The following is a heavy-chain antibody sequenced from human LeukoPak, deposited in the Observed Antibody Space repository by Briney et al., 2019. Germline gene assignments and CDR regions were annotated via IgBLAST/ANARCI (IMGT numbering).Heavy chain of an antibody. D-gene: IGHD5-24*01. CDR1: GYTFTAYA. CDR2: ITPSDGA. CDR3: ARDRYGDGFAHFDY. V-gene: IGHV1-2*02. J-gene: IGHJ4*02. Sequence: GASVKVSCKSSGYTFTAYAMHWVRQVPGQGLEWMGWITPSDGANYAQKFQGRVTMTRDTSMSTAYMDLNRLTSDDTAVYFCARDRYGDGFAHFDYWGQGTLVTVSS.